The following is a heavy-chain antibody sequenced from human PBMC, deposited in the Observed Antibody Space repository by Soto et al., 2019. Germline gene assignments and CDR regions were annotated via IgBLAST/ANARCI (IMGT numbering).Heavy chain of an antibody. V-gene: IGHV1-69*12. CDR2: IIPIFGTT. D-gene: IGHD6-13*01. CDR1: GGTFSNYA. Sequence: VQLVQSGAEVKKPGSSVKVSCKAFGGTFSNYAISWVRQAPGQGLEWMGGIIPIFGTTNYAQRFQGRVTITADESTSTAYMELSSLRSEDTAVYYCARVSSSWYKDYFDYWGQGTLVTVSS. J-gene: IGHJ4*02. CDR3: ARVSSSWYKDYFDY.